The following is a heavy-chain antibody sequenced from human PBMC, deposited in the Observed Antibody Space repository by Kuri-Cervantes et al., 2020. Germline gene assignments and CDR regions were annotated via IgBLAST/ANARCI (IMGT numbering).Heavy chain of an antibody. J-gene: IGHJ4*02. Sequence: SVKVSCKASGGTFSSYAISWVRQAPGQGLGWMGGIIPIFGTANYAQKFQGRVTITADESTSTAYMELSSLRSEDTAVYYCARSEGGYYAGVDYWGQGTLVTVSS. CDR2: IIPIFGTA. V-gene: IGHV1-69*13. CDR3: ARSEGGYYAGVDY. D-gene: IGHD3-22*01. CDR1: GGTFSSYA.